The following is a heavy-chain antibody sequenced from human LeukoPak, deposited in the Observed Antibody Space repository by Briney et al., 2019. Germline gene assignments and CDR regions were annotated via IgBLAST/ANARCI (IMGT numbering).Heavy chain of an antibody. Sequence: GGSLRLSCAASGFTFSSYAMSWVRQAPGKGLEWVSAIRGSGGSTYYADSVKGRFTISRDNSKNTLYLQMNSLRAEDTAVYYCAKVLGGNSQYFDYWGQGTLVTVSS. CDR3: AKVLGGNSQYFDY. CDR2: IRGSGGST. D-gene: IGHD2-21*02. V-gene: IGHV3-23*01. J-gene: IGHJ4*02. CDR1: GFTFSSYA.